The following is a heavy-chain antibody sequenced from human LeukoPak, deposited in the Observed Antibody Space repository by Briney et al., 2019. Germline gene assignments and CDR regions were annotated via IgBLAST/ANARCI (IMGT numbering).Heavy chain of an antibody. D-gene: IGHD3-10*01. CDR1: GFTFSSYW. J-gene: IGHJ3*02. CDR2: IKQDGSEK. Sequence: PGGSLRLSCAASGFTFSSYWMSWVRQAPGKGLEWVANIKQDGSEKYYVDSVKGRFTISRDNAKNSLYLQMNSLRAEDTAVYYCANLGVTMVRGVNYDAFDIWGQGTMVTVSS. CDR3: ANLGVTMVRGVNYDAFDI. V-gene: IGHV3-7*01.